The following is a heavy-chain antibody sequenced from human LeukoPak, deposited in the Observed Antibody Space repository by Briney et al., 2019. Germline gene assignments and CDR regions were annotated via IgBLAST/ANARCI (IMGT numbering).Heavy chain of an antibody. CDR2: IYSGDST. Sequence: GGSLRLSCAASGFTFSSYSMNWVRQAPGKGLEWIAVIYSGDSTFHADSVKGRFIISRDNSKNTLYLQMNSLRVEDTAVYYCATGTHPGNWGQGTLVTVSS. J-gene: IGHJ4*02. CDR3: ATGTHPGN. D-gene: IGHD1-14*01. V-gene: IGHV3-66*01. CDR1: GFTFSSYS.